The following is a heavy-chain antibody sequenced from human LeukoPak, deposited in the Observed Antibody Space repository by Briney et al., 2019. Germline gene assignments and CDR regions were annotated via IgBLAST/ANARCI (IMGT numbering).Heavy chain of an antibody. Sequence: PGGSLRLSCAASGFTFINAWMSWVRQAPGKGLEWAGRIKSKADGGTTDYAAVVKGRFTISRDNSKNTLQMNSLKTEDTAVYYCTTEYEGSGSAFDIWGQGTMVTVSS. CDR3: TTEYEGSGSAFDI. J-gene: IGHJ3*02. D-gene: IGHD1-26*01. V-gene: IGHV3-15*01. CDR2: IKSKADGGTT. CDR1: GFTFINAW.